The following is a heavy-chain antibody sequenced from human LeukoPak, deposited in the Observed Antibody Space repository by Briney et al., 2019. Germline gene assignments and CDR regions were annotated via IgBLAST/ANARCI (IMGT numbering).Heavy chain of an antibody. D-gene: IGHD5-24*01. CDR2: IIPIFGTA. CDR1: GGTFSSYA. CDR3: ARASLAQDGYNVYYYYYMDV. J-gene: IGHJ6*03. V-gene: IGHV1-69*06. Sequence: SVTVSCKASGGTFSSYAISWVRQAPRQGLEWMGGIIPIFGTANYAQKFQGRVTITADKSTSTAYMELSSLRSEDTAVYYCARASLAQDGYNVYYYYYMDVWGKGTTVTVSS.